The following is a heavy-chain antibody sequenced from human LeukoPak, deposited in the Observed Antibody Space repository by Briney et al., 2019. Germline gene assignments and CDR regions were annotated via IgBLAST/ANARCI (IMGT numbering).Heavy chain of an antibody. D-gene: IGHD3-22*01. V-gene: IGHV4-4*07. CDR1: GDSISSYY. CDR2: IYTSGST. J-gene: IGHJ4*02. CDR3: ARDRYYYDSSGYVFDY. Sequence: SETLSLTCTVSGDSISSYYWSWIRQPAGKGLEWIGCIYTSGSTNYNPSLKSRVTMSVDTSKNQFSLKLSSVTAADTAVYYCARDRYYYDSSGYVFDYWGQGTLVTVSS.